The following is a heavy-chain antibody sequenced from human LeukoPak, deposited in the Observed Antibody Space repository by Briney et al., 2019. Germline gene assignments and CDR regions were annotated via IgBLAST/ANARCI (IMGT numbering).Heavy chain of an antibody. CDR1: GGSISSSSYY. CDR2: IYYSGST. V-gene: IGHV4-39*01. J-gene: IGHJ3*02. Sequence: SETLSLTCTVSGGSISSSSYYWGWIRQPPGKGLEWIGTIYYSGSTYYNPSLKSRVTTSVDTSKNQFSLKLSSVTAADTAVYHCARQHDYGGNFDALDIWGQGIMVTVSS. CDR3: ARQHDYGGNFDALDI. D-gene: IGHD4-23*01.